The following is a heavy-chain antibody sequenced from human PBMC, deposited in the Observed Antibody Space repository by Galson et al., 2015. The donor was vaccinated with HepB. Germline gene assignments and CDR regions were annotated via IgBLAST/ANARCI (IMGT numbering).Heavy chain of an antibody. Sequence: SVKVSCKASGYTFTSYGISWVRQAPGQGLEWMGWISAYNGNTNYAQKLQGRVTMTTDTSTSTAYMELRSLRSDDTAVYYCARDLSGYDFWSGYLPYYYYYGMDVWGQGTTVTVSS. V-gene: IGHV1-18*04. CDR2: ISAYNGNT. J-gene: IGHJ6*02. D-gene: IGHD3-3*01. CDR1: GYTFTSYG. CDR3: ARDLSGYDFWSGYLPYYYYYGMDV.